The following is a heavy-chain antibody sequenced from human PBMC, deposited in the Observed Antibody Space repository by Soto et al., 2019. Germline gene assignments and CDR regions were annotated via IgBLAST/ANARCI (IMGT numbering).Heavy chain of an antibody. V-gene: IGHV4-30-4*01. CDR2: ISYRVDT. J-gene: IGHJ4*02. CDR3: ARVAGVAYCGGDCYHFDY. D-gene: IGHD2-21*02. Sequence: SETLSLTCTVSGDSFSSDDYYWSWIRQPPGKGLEWIGYISYRVDTYYSPTLKSRVTMSIDTSKNQFSLNVSSVTAADTAVYYCARVAGVAYCGGDCYHFDYWGQGTLVTVSS. CDR1: GDSFSSDDYY.